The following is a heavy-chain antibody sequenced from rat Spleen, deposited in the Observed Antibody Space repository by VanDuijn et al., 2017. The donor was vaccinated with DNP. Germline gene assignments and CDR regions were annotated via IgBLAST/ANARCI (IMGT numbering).Heavy chain of an antibody. D-gene: IGHD1-12*02. CDR1: GFTFSDYN. CDR3: ARPDYSDGSYYYGWFAY. Sequence: EVQLVESGGGLVQPGRSLKLSCAASGFTFSDYNMAWVRQAPKKGLEWVATISYDGSSTYYRDSVKGRFTISRDNAKSTLYLQMDSLRSEDTATYYCARPDYSDGSYYYGWFAYWGQGTLVTVSS. CDR2: ISYDGSST. V-gene: IGHV5-7*01. J-gene: IGHJ3*01.